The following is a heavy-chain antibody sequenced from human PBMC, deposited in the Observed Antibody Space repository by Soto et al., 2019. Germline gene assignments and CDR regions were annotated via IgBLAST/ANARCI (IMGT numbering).Heavy chain of an antibody. J-gene: IGHJ4*02. D-gene: IGHD6-19*01. CDR1: GGSISSYY. Sequence: PSETLSLTCTVSGGSISSYYWSWIRQPPGKGLEWIGFIHYSGSTNYNPSLKSRVTMSVDTSKNQFSLKLSSVTAADTAVYYCARQVVDGAVAVTGSFDYWGQGTLVTVSS. CDR3: ARQVVDGAVAVTGSFDY. V-gene: IGHV4-59*08. CDR2: IHYSGST.